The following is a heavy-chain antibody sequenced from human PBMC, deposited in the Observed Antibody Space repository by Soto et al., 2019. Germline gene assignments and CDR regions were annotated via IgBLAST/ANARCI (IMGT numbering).Heavy chain of an antibody. CDR2: ISRDGSKT. CDR1: GFTFSSYV. D-gene: IGHD3-10*01. J-gene: IGHJ4*02. Sequence: HPGGSLRLSCAASGFTFSSYVIHWVRQTPDKGLEWVAFISRDGSKTYYADSVKGRFTISRDNSKNTLYLEMNSLRAEDTAVYYCARDDEGGSDCDLGYWGQGTLVTVSS. V-gene: IGHV3-30-3*01. CDR3: ARDDEGGSDCDLGY.